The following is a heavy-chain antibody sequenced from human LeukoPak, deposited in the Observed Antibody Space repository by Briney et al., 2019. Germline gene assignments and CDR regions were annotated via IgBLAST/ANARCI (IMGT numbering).Heavy chain of an antibody. V-gene: IGHV4-34*01. Sequence: SETLSLTCAVYGGSFSGYYWSWIRQPPGKGLEWMGEINHSGSTNYNPSLKSRVTISVDTSKNQFSLKLSSVTAADTAVYYCARCSGWGSGWSDPWGQGTLVTVSS. CDR3: ARCSGWGSGWSDP. J-gene: IGHJ5*02. CDR1: GGSFSGYY. D-gene: IGHD6-19*01. CDR2: INHSGST.